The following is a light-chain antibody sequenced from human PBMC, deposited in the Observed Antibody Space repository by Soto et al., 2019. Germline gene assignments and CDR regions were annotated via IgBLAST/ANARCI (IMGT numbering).Light chain of an antibody. Sequence: EIVLTQSPGTLSLSPGERATLSCRASQSVTGSYLAWYQQRPGQAPRLLMYGASSSATGIPDRFSGSGSGTDFALTISRLEPEDFAVYYCQQYGSSPRTFGGGTKVEIK. CDR3: QQYGSSPRT. CDR2: GAS. J-gene: IGKJ4*01. CDR1: QSVTGSY. V-gene: IGKV3-20*01.